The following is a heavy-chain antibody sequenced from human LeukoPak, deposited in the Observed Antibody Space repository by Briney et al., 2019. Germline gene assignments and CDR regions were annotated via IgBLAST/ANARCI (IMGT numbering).Heavy chain of an antibody. CDR3: ARSTHYYDSSGYYL. CDR2: ISYSGSS. D-gene: IGHD3-22*01. CDR1: GGSISSYY. Sequence: SETLSLTCTVSGGSISSYYWSWIRQPPGKGLEWIGHISYSGSSIYNPSLKSRVTISLDMSKNQFSLKLSSVTAADTAVYYCARSTHYYDSSGYYLWGQGTLVTVSA. V-gene: IGHV4-59*08. J-gene: IGHJ5*02.